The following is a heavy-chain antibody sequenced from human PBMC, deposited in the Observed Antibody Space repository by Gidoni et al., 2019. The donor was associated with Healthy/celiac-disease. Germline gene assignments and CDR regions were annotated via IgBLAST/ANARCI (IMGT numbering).Heavy chain of an antibody. CDR2: ISSSGSTI. Sequence: QVQLVGSGGGLVKPGGSLRLSCAASGFTFSDYYISWIRQAPGKGLEWCSYISSSGSTIYYADSVKGRFTISRDNAKNSLYLKMNSLRAEDTAVYYCARGASSGWYPDYFQHWGQGTLVTVSS. V-gene: IGHV3-11*01. D-gene: IGHD6-19*01. CDR3: ARGASSGWYPDYFQH. J-gene: IGHJ1*01. CDR1: GFTFSDYY.